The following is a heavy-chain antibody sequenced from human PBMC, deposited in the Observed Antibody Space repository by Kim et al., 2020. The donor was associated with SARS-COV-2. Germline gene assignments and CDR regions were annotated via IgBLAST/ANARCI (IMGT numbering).Heavy chain of an antibody. CDR2: ISSDTS. D-gene: IGHD3-10*01. CDR1: GFTFRRYA. J-gene: IGHJ4*02. CDR3: AKGRGSGTGVGIIDF. V-gene: IGHV3-23*01. Sequence: GGSLRLSCAASGFTFRRYAMNWVRQAPGKGLEWVSTISSDTSYYAPFVTGRFTISRDNDKNRMYLQLNSLTADAAAVYFCAKGRGSGTGVGIIDFWGQGTRVTVSS.